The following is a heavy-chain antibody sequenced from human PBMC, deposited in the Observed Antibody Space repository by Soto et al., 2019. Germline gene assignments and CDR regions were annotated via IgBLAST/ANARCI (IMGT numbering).Heavy chain of an antibody. J-gene: IGHJ4*02. CDR3: AREGSSGWYGVDY. Sequence: QVQLVQSGAEVKKPGASVKVSCTASGYTFTSYAMHWVRQAPGKRLGWMGWINAGKGNTKYSQKFPGRVTITRDTSESTAYMELSSLRSEDTAVYYCAREGSSGWYGVDYWGPGTLVTVSS. V-gene: IGHV1-3*01. CDR1: GYTFTSYA. CDR2: INAGKGNT. D-gene: IGHD6-19*01.